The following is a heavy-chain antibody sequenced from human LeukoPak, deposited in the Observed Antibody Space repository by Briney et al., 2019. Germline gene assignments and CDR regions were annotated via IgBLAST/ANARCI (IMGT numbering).Heavy chain of an antibody. CDR3: ARGPRLLTYYYYMDV. CDR1: GGTFSSYA. V-gene: IGHV1-69*13. CDR2: IIPIFGTA. D-gene: IGHD2-15*01. Sequence: SVKVSCKASGGTFSSYAISWVRQAPGQGLEWMGGIIPIFGTANYAQKFHGRVTITADESTSTAYMELSSLRSEDTAVYYCARGPRLLTYYYYMDVWGKGTTVTVSS. J-gene: IGHJ6*03.